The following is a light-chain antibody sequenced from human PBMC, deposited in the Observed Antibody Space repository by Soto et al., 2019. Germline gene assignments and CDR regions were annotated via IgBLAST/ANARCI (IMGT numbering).Light chain of an antibody. CDR1: QSVNRN. CDR2: GAS. CDR3: QQYNNWPRT. J-gene: IGKJ1*01. V-gene: IGKV3-15*01. Sequence: ETLTTQCAATLSVSPGERGTLSCRASQSVNRNLAWYQQKPGQAPRLLIYGASTRVTGIPARFSGSGSGTDFTLAISSLQSEDFAVYYCQQYNNWPRTFGQGTKVEIK.